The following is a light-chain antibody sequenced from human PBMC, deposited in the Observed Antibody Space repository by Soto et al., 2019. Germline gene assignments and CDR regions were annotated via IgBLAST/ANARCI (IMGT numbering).Light chain of an antibody. Sequence: EIVLTQSPGTLSLSPGERATLSCRASQSVSSSYLAWYQQKPGQAPRLLIYGASSRATGIPDRFSGSGSGTEFTLTISSLQSEDFAVYYCQEYSKWPSRTFGQGTKVDIK. CDR1: QSVSSSY. V-gene: IGKV3-20*01. CDR3: QEYSKWPSRT. CDR2: GAS. J-gene: IGKJ1*01.